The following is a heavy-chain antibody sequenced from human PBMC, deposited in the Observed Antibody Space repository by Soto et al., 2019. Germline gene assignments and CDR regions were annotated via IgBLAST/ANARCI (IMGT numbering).Heavy chain of an antibody. CDR2: IYYSGST. V-gene: IGHV4-39*01. D-gene: IGHD3-22*01. J-gene: IGHJ4*02. CDR3: ASITMIIVITD. CDR1: GGSISSGSYY. Sequence: PSETLSLTCTVSGGSISSGSYYWGWIRQPPGKGLEWIGSIYYSGSTYYNPSLKSRVTISVDTSKNQFSLKLSSVTAADTAMYYCASITMIIVITDWGQGTQVTVSS.